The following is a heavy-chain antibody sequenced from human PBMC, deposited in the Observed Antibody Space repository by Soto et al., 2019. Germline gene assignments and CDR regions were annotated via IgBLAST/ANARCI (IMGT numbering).Heavy chain of an antibody. D-gene: IGHD3-10*01. Sequence: GESLKISCAASGFTFSSYAMHWVRQAPGKGLEWVAVISYDGSNKYYADSVKGRFTISRDNSKNTLYLQMNSLRAEDTAVYYCARERGSGSLRFGDYYGMDVWGQGTTVTVSS. V-gene: IGHV3-30-3*01. J-gene: IGHJ6*02. CDR2: ISYDGSNK. CDR1: GFTFSSYA. CDR3: ARERGSGSLRFGDYYGMDV.